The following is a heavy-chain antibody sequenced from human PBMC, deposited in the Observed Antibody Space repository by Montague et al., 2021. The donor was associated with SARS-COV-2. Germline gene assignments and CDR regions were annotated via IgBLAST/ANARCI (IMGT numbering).Heavy chain of an antibody. J-gene: IGHJ4*02. CDR3: ARGERGAWYNYYIDY. D-gene: IGHD1-1*01. Sequence: SETLSLTCTVSGESISIYYWSWIRQPPGKGLEWIGDVYYSGSTNYNPSLKSRVTISVDTPKNQFSLKLMSVTAADTAVYYCARGERGAWYNYYIDYWGQGAMVTVSS. CDR2: VYYSGST. CDR1: GESISIYY. V-gene: IGHV4-59*13.